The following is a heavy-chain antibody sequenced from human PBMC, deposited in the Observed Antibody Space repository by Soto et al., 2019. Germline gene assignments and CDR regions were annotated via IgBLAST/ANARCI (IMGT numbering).Heavy chain of an antibody. CDR2: IYYSGST. CDR3: ARGLAAGARGYYYYYGMDV. V-gene: IGHV4-61*01. Sequence: QVQLQESGPGLVKPSETLSLTCTVSGGSVSSGSYYWSWIRQPPGKGLEWIGYIYYSGSTNYNPSLKSRVTMSVDASKNQCSLKLRSVTAADTAVYYCARGLAAGARGYYYYYGMDVWGEGTTVTVSS. J-gene: IGHJ6*04. CDR1: GGSVSSGSYY. D-gene: IGHD6-25*01.